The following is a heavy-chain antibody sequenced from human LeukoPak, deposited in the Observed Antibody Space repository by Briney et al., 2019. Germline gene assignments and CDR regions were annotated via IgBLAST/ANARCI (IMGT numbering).Heavy chain of an antibody. J-gene: IGHJ4*02. Sequence: SETLSLTCTVSGGSISSSSYYWGWIRQPPGKGLEWIGSIYYSGSTYYNPSLKSRVTISVDTSKNQFSLKLSSVTAADTAVYYCARDLFCSGGSCPRPFDYWGQGTLVTVSS. D-gene: IGHD2-15*01. CDR2: IYYSGST. V-gene: IGHV4-39*07. CDR3: ARDLFCSGGSCPRPFDY. CDR1: GGSISSSSYY.